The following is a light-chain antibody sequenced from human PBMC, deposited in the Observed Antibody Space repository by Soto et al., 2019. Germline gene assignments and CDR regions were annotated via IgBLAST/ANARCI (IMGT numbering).Light chain of an antibody. CDR2: GAS. CDR1: QSVRSN. J-gene: IGKJ1*01. V-gene: IGKV3-15*01. Sequence: EIVMTQSPATLSVSPGERATLSGRASQSVRSNLAWYQQKPGQAPRLLIYGASTRATGIPARFSGSGSGTEFTLTISSLQSEDFAVYYCQQYNIWPPWTFGQGTKVEIK. CDR3: QQYNIWPPWT.